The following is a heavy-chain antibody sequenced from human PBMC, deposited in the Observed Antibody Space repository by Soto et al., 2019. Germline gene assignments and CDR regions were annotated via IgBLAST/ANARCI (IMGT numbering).Heavy chain of an antibody. D-gene: IGHD3-10*01. CDR3: ARAMVRGVIIDDNWFDP. V-gene: IGHV5-51*01. CDR1: GYSFTSYW. Sequence: GESLKISCKGSGYSFTSYWIGWVRQMPGKGLEWMGIIYPGDPDTRYSPSFQGQVIISADKSISTAYLQWSSLKASDTAMYYCARAMVRGVIIDDNWFDPWGQGTLVTVSS. CDR2: IYPGDPDT. J-gene: IGHJ5*02.